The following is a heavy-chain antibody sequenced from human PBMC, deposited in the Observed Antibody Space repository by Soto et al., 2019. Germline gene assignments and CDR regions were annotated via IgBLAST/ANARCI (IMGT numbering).Heavy chain of an antibody. J-gene: IGHJ4*02. Sequence: GGYLRPCCETSGFTFSIYAMHWVRQAPGLELEWVAGPSGRGGSKYYADTVKGRFTFSRDNSKSTLYLEMNGLRAEDTAVYCCAKDRGYSYGYARQHFHYWGQGALVTVSS. CDR3: AKDRGYSYGYARQHFHY. V-gene: IGHV3-23*01. CDR2: PSGRGGSK. CDR1: GFTFSIYA. D-gene: IGHD5-18*01.